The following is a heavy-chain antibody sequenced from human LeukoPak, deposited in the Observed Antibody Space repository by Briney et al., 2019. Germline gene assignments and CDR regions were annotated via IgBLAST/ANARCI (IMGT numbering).Heavy chain of an antibody. CDR2: MNPNSGNT. V-gene: IGHV1-8*01. J-gene: IGHJ5*02. D-gene: IGHD4-23*01. CDR1: GYTFTTYD. CDR3: ARGPNKSDGGNSGSAWFDP. Sequence: GASVKVSCKASGYTFTTYDINWVRQATGQGLEWMGWMNPNSGNTGYAQKFQGRVTMTRNTSISTAYMELRSPRSEDTAVYYCARGPNKSDGGNSGSAWFDPWGQGTLVTVSS.